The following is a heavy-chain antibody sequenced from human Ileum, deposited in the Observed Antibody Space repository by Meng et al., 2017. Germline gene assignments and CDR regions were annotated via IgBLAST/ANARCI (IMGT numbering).Heavy chain of an antibody. J-gene: IGHJ5*02. CDR3: AQPRITMTLGGFRTGWFDP. D-gene: IGHD3-22*01. V-gene: IGHV4-39*01. CDR2: IYYSGGT. Sequence: QVQLQESGPGLVKPSGTLSLTCAVSGCSISSSSYYWGWIRQPPGKGLEWIGSIYYSGGTYYNPSLKSRVTISVDTSKNQFSLKLSSVTAADTAVYYCAQPRITMTLGGFRTGWFDPWGQGTLVTVSS. CDR1: GCSISSSSYY.